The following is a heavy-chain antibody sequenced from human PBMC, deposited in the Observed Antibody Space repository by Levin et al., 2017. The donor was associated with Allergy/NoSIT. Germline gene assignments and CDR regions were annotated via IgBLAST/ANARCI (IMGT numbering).Heavy chain of an antibody. Sequence: SETLSLTCSVYGRSIRREKKRWSGMRRRPGKGLEWIGYINYRGVTKYNPSLKSRVTISVDTSKNEFSLKVTSVTAADTAVYYCARNRIIVSGGNDYYYGMDVWGQGTTVTVSS. V-gene: IGHV4-61*01. D-gene: IGHD5/OR15-5a*01. J-gene: IGHJ6*02. CDR3: ARNRIIVSGGNDYYYGMDV. CDR1: GRSIRREKKR. CDR2: INYRGVT.